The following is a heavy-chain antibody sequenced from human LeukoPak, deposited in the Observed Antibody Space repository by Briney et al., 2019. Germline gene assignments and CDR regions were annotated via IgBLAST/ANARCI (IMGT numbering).Heavy chain of an antibody. CDR1: GFTFSSYS. V-gene: IGHV3-21*01. Sequence: GGSLRLSCAASGFTFSSYSMNWVRQAPGKGLEWVSSISSSSSYIYYADSVKGRFTISRDNAKNSLYLQMNSLRAEDTAVYYCARGRGGIAAADYFDYRGQGTLVTVSS. CDR3: ARGRGGIAAADYFDY. D-gene: IGHD6-13*01. J-gene: IGHJ4*02. CDR2: ISSSSSYI.